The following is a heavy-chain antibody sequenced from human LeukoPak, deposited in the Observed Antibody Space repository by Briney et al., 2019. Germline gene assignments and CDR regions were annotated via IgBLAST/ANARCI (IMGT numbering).Heavy chain of an antibody. D-gene: IGHD3-22*01. CDR2: ISGSGGST. J-gene: IGHJ4*02. CDR1: GFTFSSYA. Sequence: GGSLRLSCAASGFTFSSYAMSCVPQAPGEGLEWVSHISGSGGSTYYADSVKRRFTISRDNSKNTLYLQMNSLRAEDTAVYYCAKGLLIYDSSGYYFDYWGQGTLVTVPS. CDR3: AKGLLIYDSSGYYFDY. V-gene: IGHV3-23*01.